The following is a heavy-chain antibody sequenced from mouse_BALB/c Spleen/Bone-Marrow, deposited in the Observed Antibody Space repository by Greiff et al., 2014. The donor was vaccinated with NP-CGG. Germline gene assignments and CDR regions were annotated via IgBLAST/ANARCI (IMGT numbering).Heavy chain of an antibody. Sequence: DLVKPGASVKLSCKASGYTFSSYWINWIKQRPGQGLEWIGRIAPGSGSTYYNEMFKGKGILTEDTSSSPAYIQLTRLSSEDSAVYLCAYYKYAVNYWGQGTTLTVSS. CDR1: GYTFSSYW. V-gene: IGHV1S41*01. CDR3: AYYKYAVNY. D-gene: IGHD2-14*01. CDR2: IAPGSGST. J-gene: IGHJ2*01.